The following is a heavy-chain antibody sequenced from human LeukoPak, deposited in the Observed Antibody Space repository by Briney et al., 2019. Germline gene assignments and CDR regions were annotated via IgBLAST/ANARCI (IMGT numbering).Heavy chain of an antibody. CDR1: GFTFSSYD. CDR3: ARVLNDYGDYVIDY. Sequence: GGSLRLSCAASGFTFSSYDMHWVRQAPGKGLEWVAFIRSDGSNKYYADSVKGRFTISRDNAKNSLYLQMNSLRAEDTAVYYCARVLNDYGDYVIDYWGQGTLVTVSS. CDR2: IRSDGSNK. V-gene: IGHV3-30*02. J-gene: IGHJ4*02. D-gene: IGHD4-17*01.